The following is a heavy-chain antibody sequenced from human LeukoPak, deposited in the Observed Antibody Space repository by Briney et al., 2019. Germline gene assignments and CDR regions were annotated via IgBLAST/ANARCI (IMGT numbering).Heavy chain of an antibody. D-gene: IGHD3-3*01. CDR3: AGGPTRLRFLEWLPGPVDY. CDR1: GGSISSGGYY. V-gene: IGHV4-31*03. CDR2: IYYSGST. J-gene: IGHJ4*02. Sequence: PSETLSLTCTDSGGSISSGGYYWSWIRQHPGTGLEWIGYIYYSGSTYYNPSLKSRVTISVDTSKNQFSLKLSSVTAADTAVYYCAGGPTRLRFLEWLPGPVDYWGQGTLVTVSS.